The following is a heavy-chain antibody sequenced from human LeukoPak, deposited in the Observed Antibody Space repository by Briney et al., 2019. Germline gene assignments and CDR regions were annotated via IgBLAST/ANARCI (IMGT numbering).Heavy chain of an antibody. CDR3: ARLVDY. CDR1: GYSISSGYY. CDR2: MFHSGST. V-gene: IGHV4-38-2*02. Sequence: SETLSLTCTVSGYSISSGYYWGWIRQPPGKGLEWIGSMFHSGSTHFNPSLKSRVTISLDTSKNQFSLKVDSVTAADTAVYYCARLVDYWGQGTLVTVSS. J-gene: IGHJ4*02.